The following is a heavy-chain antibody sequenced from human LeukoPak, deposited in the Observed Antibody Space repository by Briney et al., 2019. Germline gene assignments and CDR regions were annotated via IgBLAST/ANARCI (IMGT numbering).Heavy chain of an antibody. J-gene: IGHJ6*03. Sequence: GGSLRLSCAASGFTFKTYSMIWVRQAPGKGLEWVSSIRNSGTHVYYADSLKGRFTISRDNARNSLYLQMNSLRAEDTAVYYCARDGSYVFWSRNYYMDVWGKGTRVTVSS. CDR1: GFTFKTYS. V-gene: IGHV3-21*01. D-gene: IGHD3-3*01. CDR2: IRNSGTHV. CDR3: ARDGSYVFWSRNYYMDV.